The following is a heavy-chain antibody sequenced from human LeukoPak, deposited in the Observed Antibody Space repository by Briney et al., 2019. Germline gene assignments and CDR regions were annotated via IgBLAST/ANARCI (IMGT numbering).Heavy chain of an antibody. CDR2: IIPIFGTA. Sequence: PWAPVKVSCKASGGTFSSYAISWVRQAPGQGLEWMGGIIPIFGTANYAQKFQGRVTITADESTSTAYMELSSLRSEDTAVYYCARLYYGSGSYRRDPDYWGQGTLVTVSS. CDR3: ARLYYGSGSYRRDPDY. V-gene: IGHV1-69*13. D-gene: IGHD3-10*01. CDR1: GGTFSSYA. J-gene: IGHJ4*02.